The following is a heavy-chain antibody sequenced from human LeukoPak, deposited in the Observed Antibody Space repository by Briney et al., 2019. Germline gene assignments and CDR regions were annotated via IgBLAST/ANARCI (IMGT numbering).Heavy chain of an antibody. D-gene: IGHD3-3*01. CDR1: GGSISSYY. Sequence: SETLSLTCTVSGGSISSYYWSWIRQPPGKGPEWIGYIYYSGSTNYNPSLKSRVTISVDTSKNEFSLKLSSVTAADMAVYYCARHFVAHFGVVIIKAYYFDYWGQGTLVTVSS. J-gene: IGHJ4*02. CDR3: ARHFVAHFGVVIIKAYYFDY. V-gene: IGHV4-59*08. CDR2: IYYSGST.